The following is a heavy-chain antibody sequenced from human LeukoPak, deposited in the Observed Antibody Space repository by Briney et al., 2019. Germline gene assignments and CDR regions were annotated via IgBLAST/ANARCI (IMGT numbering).Heavy chain of an antibody. CDR2: IYYSGST. J-gene: IGHJ3*02. V-gene: IGHV4-39*01. CDR3: ARGAPKEIQLWLRLRGVAFDI. D-gene: IGHD5-18*01. Sequence: SETLSLTCTVSGGSISSSSYYWGWIRQPPGKWLEWMGSIYYSGSTSYNPSLKSRVTISVDTSKNPFSLKLSSVTAADTAVYYCARGAPKEIQLWLRLRGVAFDIWGQGTMVTVSS. CDR1: GGSISSSSYY.